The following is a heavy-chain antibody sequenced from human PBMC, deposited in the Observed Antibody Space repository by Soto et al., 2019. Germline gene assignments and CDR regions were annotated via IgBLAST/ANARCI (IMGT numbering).Heavy chain of an antibody. D-gene: IGHD3-10*01. Sequence: GGSLRLSCEASGFTFRSYGMHWVRQASGKGLEWVAVISYDGTDKHYADSVKGRFTISRDNSKNTLYLQMNSLRAADTAVYYCAKDRGHYGSGTFSTIDYWGQGTLVTVSS. J-gene: IGHJ4*02. CDR3: AKDRGHYGSGTFSTIDY. V-gene: IGHV3-30*18. CDR2: ISYDGTDK. CDR1: GFTFRSYG.